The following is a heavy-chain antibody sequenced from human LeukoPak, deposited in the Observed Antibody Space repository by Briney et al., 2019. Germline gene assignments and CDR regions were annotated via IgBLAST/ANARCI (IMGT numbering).Heavy chain of an antibody. CDR2: IYSGGAT. V-gene: IGHV3-66*01. J-gene: IGHJ4*02. CDR1: GFTVSSNY. CDR3: ARDPPAVAANTYG. Sequence: SGGSLRLSCAAAGFTVSSNYMSWVRQAPGKGLEWVSLIYSGGATFYADAVKGRFTISRDGSKNTPYLQMNSLRAEDTAVYYCARDPPAVAANTYGWGQGTLVTVSS. D-gene: IGHD6-6*01.